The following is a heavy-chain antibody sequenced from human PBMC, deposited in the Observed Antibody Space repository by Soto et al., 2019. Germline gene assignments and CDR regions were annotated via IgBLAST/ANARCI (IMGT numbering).Heavy chain of an antibody. J-gene: IGHJ4*02. CDR1: GFTFSSYG. V-gene: IGHV3-33*01. CDR2: IWSDGSNK. D-gene: IGHD3-3*01. CDR3: AREFWSGPFDY. Sequence: QVQLVESGGGVVQPGRSLRLSCAASGFTFSSYGLHWVRQAPGKGLEWVAVIWSDGSNKYYADSVKGRFTISRDNSPNTLYLQMNSLRAEDTAVYYCAREFWSGPFDYWGQGTLVTVSS.